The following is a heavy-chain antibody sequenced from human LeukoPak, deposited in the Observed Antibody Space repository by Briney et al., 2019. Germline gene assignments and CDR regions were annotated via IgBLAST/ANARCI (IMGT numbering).Heavy chain of an antibody. J-gene: IGHJ3*02. D-gene: IGHD3-22*01. V-gene: IGHV1-69*05. CDR1: GGTFSSYA. CDR2: IIPIFGTA. Sequence: SVKVSCKASGGTFSSYAISWVRQAPGQGLEWMGGIIPIFGTANYVQKFQGRVTITTDESTSTAYMELSSLRSEDTAVYYCARDDSSGYPAFDIWGQGTMVTVSS. CDR3: ARDDSSGYPAFDI.